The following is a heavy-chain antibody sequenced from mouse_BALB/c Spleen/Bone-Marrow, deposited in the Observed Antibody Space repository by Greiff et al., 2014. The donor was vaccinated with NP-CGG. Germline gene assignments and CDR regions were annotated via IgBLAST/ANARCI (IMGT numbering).Heavy chain of an antibody. D-gene: IGHD1-1*01. CDR3: ARSHYYGSSHYYFDY. CDR1: GYSITSDYA. J-gene: IGHJ2*01. Sequence: EVQLQQSGPGLVKPSQSLSLTCTVTGYSITSDYAWNWIRQFPGNKLEWMGYINYSGSTSYNPSLKSRISITRDTSKNQFFLQLNSVTTEDTATYYCARSHYYGSSHYYFDYWGQGTTLTVSS. CDR2: INYSGST. V-gene: IGHV3-2*02.